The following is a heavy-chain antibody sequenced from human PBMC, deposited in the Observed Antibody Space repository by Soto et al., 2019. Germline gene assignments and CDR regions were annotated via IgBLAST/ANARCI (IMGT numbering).Heavy chain of an antibody. CDR2: IVPIFGTT. Sequence: QVQLVQSGAKVKKPGSSVKVSCKVSGGTFSNYAIDWVRLAPGHGLAWMGGIVPIFGTTYYTQKFQGRATIIADDSTTTAYLEMSSLRSEDTAIYYCARVEAVAGLYNYHGLDVWGQGTAVTVSS. V-gene: IGHV1-69*12. J-gene: IGHJ6*02. D-gene: IGHD6-19*01. CDR1: GGTFSNYA. CDR3: ARVEAVAGLYNYHGLDV.